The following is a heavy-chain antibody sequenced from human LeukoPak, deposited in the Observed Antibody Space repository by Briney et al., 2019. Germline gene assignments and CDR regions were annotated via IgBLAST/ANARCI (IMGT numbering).Heavy chain of an antibody. V-gene: IGHV4-31*03. Sequence: PSETLSLTCTVSGGSISSGGYYWSWIRQHPGKVLEWIGYIYYSGSTYYNPSLKSRVTISVDTSKNQFSLKLSSVTAADTAVYYCARSRYGGPWTFDYWGQGTLVTVSS. CDR2: IYYSGST. CDR1: GGSISSGGYY. D-gene: IGHD1-1*01. J-gene: IGHJ4*02. CDR3: ARSRYGGPWTFDY.